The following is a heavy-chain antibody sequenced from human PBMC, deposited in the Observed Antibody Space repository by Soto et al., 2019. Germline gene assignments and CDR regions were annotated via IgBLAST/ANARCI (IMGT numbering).Heavy chain of an antibody. V-gene: IGHV4-31*03. J-gene: IGHJ6*02. CDR1: GGSISSGGYY. Sequence: SATLSLTCTVSGGSISSGGYYWSWIRQHPGKGLEWIGYIYYSGSTYYNPSLKSRVTISVDTSKNQFSLQLNSVTPEDTAVYYCARDPTYAYGMDVWGQGTTVTVSS. CDR2: IYYSGST. CDR3: ARDPTYAYGMDV. D-gene: IGHD4-17*01.